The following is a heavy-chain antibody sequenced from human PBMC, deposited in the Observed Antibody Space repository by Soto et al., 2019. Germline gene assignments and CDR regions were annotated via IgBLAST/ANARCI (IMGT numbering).Heavy chain of an antibody. V-gene: IGHV1-3*01. CDR1: GYTFTSYA. CDR3: ARDLSIAARISSAGGMDV. CDR2: INAVNGNT. J-gene: IGHJ6*02. Sequence: GASVKVSCKASGYTFTSYAMHWVRQSPGQRLEWMGWINAVNGNTKYSQKFQGRVTITRDTSASTAYMELSSLRSEDTAVYYCARDLSIAARISSAGGMDVWGQGPTVTVSS. D-gene: IGHD6-6*01.